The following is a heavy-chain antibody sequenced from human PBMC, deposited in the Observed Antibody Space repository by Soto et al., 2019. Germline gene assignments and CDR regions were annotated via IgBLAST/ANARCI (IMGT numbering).Heavy chain of an antibody. CDR3: ARGKMGCSSTSCYHYYYYYGMDV. D-gene: IGHD2-2*01. CDR1: GYTFTSYG. J-gene: IGHJ6*02. V-gene: IGHV1-18*01. CDR2: ISAYNGNT. Sequence: SCKASGYTFTSYGISWVRQAPGQGLEWMGWISAYNGNTNYAQKLQGRVTMTTDTSTSTAYMELRSLRSDDTAVYYCARGKMGCSSTSCYHYYYYYGMDVWGQGTTVTVSS.